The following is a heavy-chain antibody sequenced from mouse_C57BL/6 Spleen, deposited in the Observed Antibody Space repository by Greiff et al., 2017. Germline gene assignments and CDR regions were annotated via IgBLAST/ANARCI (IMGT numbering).Heavy chain of an antibody. CDR3: AAYDYDVNYAMDY. V-gene: IGHV1-81*01. J-gene: IGHJ4*01. CDR1: GYTFTSYG. D-gene: IGHD2-4*01. Sequence: VKLMESGAELARPGASVKLSCKASGYTFTSYGISWVKQRTGQGLEWIGEIYPRSGNTYYNEKFKGKATLTADKSSSTAYMELRSLTSEDSAVYFCAAYDYDVNYAMDYWGQGTSVTVSS. CDR2: IYPRSGNT.